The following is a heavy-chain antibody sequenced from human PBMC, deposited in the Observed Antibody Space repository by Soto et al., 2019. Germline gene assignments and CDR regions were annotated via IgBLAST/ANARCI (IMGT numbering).Heavy chain of an antibody. CDR1: GYTFSGSV. V-gene: IGHV1-3*01. D-gene: IGHD4-17*01. Sequence: ASVKVSCKASGYTFSGSVMHWVRQAPGQRLEWMGWINADNGNTKYSQKFQDRVTITRDTSASTAYMELSSLRSEDTTVYYCATEIDATTATSLDYWGQGTLVTVSS. CDR2: INADNGNT. J-gene: IGHJ4*02. CDR3: ATEIDATTATSLDY.